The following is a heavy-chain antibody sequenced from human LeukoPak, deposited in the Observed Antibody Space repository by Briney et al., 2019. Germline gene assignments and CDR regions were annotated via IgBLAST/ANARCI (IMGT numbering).Heavy chain of an antibody. CDR1: GSTVSSNY. Sequence: PGGSLRLSCAASGSTVSSNYMSWVRQAPGKGLDWVSAVSGSGGNTYYADSVKGRFTISRDNSKNTLYLQVNSLSAEDTAVYYCAKDQYGGNPQYYFDYWGQGTLVTVSS. CDR3: AKDQYGGNPQYYFDY. CDR2: VSGSGGNT. J-gene: IGHJ4*02. D-gene: IGHD4-23*01. V-gene: IGHV3-23*01.